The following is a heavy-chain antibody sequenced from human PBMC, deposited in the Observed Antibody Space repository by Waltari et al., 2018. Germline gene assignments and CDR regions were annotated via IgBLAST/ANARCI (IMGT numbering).Heavy chain of an antibody. D-gene: IGHD5-18*01. CDR2: IRSNEKTT. CDR1: GFTFSSYW. CDR3: ARVEYSYGPYCFDS. Sequence: EVQLVESGGGLVQPGGSLRLSCEASGFTFSSYWMHWVRQAPGKGLVWVSSIRSNEKTTNYADSVKGRFTSSRDNAKNTLYLQMNSLRAEDTAVYYCARVEYSYGPYCFDSWGQGTPVTVSS. J-gene: IGHJ4*02. V-gene: IGHV3-74*01.